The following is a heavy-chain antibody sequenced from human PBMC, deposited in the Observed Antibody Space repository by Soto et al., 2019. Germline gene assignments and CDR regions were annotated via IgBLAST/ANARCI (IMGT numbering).Heavy chain of an antibody. D-gene: IGHD2-2*01. CDR1: GYTFTSYG. CDR2: ISAYNGNT. Sequence: ASVKVSCKASGYTFTSYGISWVRQAPGQGLEWMGWISAYNGNTNYAQKLQGRVTMTTDTSTSTAYMELRSLRSDDTAVYYCARVPLSVVVPAANAFDIWGQGTMVTVSS. CDR3: ARVPLSVVVPAANAFDI. V-gene: IGHV1-18*01. J-gene: IGHJ3*02.